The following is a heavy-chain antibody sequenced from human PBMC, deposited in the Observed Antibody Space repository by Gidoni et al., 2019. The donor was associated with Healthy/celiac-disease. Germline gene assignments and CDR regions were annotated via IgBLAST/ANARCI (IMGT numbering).Heavy chain of an antibody. Sequence: EVQLVESGGGLVQPGRSLRLSCAASGFTFDDYAMHWVRQAPGKGLEWVSGISWNSGSIGYADSVKGRFTISRDNAKNSLYLQMNSLRAEDTALYYCAKHNYGDYAFDIWGQGTMVTVSS. D-gene: IGHD4-17*01. CDR3: AKHNYGDYAFDI. J-gene: IGHJ3*02. V-gene: IGHV3-9*01. CDR1: GFTFDDYA. CDR2: ISWNSGSI.